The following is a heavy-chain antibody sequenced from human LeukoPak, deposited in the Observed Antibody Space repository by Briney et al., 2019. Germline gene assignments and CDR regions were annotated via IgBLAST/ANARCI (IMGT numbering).Heavy chain of an antibody. V-gene: IGHV4-61*02. Sequence: PSETLSLTCAVSGASISSSIHYWSWIRQPAGKGLEWIGRIYTSGSTNYNPSLKSRVTMSVDTSKNQFSLKLSSVTAADTAVYYCARAGISGSYDYWGQGTLVTVSS. CDR2: IYTSGST. D-gene: IGHD1-26*01. CDR3: ARAGISGSYDY. J-gene: IGHJ4*02. CDR1: GASISSSIHY.